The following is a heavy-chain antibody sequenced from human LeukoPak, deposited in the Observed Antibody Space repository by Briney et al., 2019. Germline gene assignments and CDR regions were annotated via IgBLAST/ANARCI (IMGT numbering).Heavy chain of an antibody. V-gene: IGHV2-5*02. CDR3: AHSPMMVDYCDSSGYYY. J-gene: IGHJ4*02. D-gene: IGHD3-22*01. Sequence: SGPTLVNPTQTLTLTCTFSGFSLSTSGVGVGWIRQPPGKALEWLALIYWDDDKRYSPSLKSRLTITKDTSKNQVVLTMTNMDPADTATYYCAHSPMMVDYCDSSGYYYWGQGTLVTVSS. CDR1: GFSLSTSGVG. CDR2: IYWDDDK.